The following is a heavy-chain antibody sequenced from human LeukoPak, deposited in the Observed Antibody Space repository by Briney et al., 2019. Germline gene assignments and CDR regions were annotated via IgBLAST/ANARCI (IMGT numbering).Heavy chain of an antibody. D-gene: IGHD3-10*01. CDR2: FNPSGDRT. CDR3: ARTSSALYGFDY. V-gene: IGHV1-46*01. CDR1: GYMFTRYN. J-gene: IGHJ4*02. Sequence: GASLKLSCKASGYMFTRYNIHWVRQAPGQGLEWLGIFNPSGDRTSYAQKFQGRVTMTRDTSTSTVYMELRSLRSEDTAVYYCARTSSALYGFDYWGQGTLVIVSS.